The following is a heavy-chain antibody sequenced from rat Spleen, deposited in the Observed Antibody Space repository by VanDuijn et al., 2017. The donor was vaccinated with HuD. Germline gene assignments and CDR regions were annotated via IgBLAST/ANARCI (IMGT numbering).Heavy chain of an antibody. CDR3: ATGPRILRLDWFVY. Sequence: EVQLVESGGDLVQPGRSVRLSCAASGFTFSDYNMAWVRQAPKKGLEWVATISYDGSRTFYRDSVKGRFTISRDNAKSTLYLQMDSLRSEDTATYYCATGPRILRLDWFVYWGQGTLVTVSS. CDR1: GFTFSDYN. V-gene: IGHV5S10*01. CDR2: ISYDGSRT. D-gene: IGHD1-6*01. J-gene: IGHJ3*01.